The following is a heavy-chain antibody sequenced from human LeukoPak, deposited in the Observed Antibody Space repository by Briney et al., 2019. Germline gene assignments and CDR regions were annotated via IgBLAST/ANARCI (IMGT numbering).Heavy chain of an antibody. CDR3: ARHEPNNWGSVRSPYY. Sequence: GESLKMSCKGSGYSFTSYWIGWVRQMPGKGLEWMGIIYPGDSDTRYSPSFQGQVTISADKSISTAYLQWSSLKASDTAMYYCARHEPNNWGSVRSPYYWGQGTLVTVSS. V-gene: IGHV5-51*01. J-gene: IGHJ4*02. D-gene: IGHD7-27*01. CDR1: GYSFTSYW. CDR2: IYPGDSDT.